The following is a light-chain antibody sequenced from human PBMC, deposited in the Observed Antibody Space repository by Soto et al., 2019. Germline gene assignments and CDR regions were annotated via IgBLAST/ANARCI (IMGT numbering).Light chain of an antibody. J-gene: IGKJ4*01. CDR1: QSISSY. CDR3: LQDYNYPLT. V-gene: IGKV1-39*01. CDR2: AAS. Sequence: DIQMTQSPSSLSASAGDRVTITCRASQSISSYLNWYQQKPGKAPKLLIYAASSLQSGVPSRFSGSGSGTDFTLTISSLQPEDFATYYCLQDYNYPLTFGGGTKVDIK.